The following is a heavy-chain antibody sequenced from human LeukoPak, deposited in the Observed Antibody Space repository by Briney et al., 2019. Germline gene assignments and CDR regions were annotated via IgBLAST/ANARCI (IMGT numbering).Heavy chain of an antibody. CDR2: ISYRAST. CDR3: ARGGNVDVVVPAARPYYFDY. V-gene: IGHV4-59*11. CDR1: AGSFSPPH. D-gene: IGHD2-2*01. Sequence: SDTLSLTCTVSAGSFSPPHWRWIPLSPAKALHSTEYISYRASTNYNPSLKSRVTISVDTSKNQFSMKLSSVTAADTAVYYCARGGNVDVVVPAARPYYFDYWGQGTLVTVSS. J-gene: IGHJ4*02.